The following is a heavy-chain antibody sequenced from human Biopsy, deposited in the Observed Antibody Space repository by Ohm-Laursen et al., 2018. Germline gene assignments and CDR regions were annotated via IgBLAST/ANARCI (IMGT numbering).Heavy chain of an antibody. D-gene: IGHD3-9*01. J-gene: IGHJ1*01. CDR1: GGTFSNYG. CDR3: ATRLTGYFHH. V-gene: IGHV1-69*06. Sequence: SSVKVSCKAPGGTFSNYGVNWVRQAPGQGLEWLGGNIPILGTGNYARKFQDRVTVAADTSTSTATMELRSLRSDDTAVYYCATRLTGYFHHWGQGTLVIVSS. CDR2: NIPILGTG.